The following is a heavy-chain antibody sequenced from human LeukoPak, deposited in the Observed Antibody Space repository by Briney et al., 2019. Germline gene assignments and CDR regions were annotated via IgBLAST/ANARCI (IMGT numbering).Heavy chain of an antibody. Sequence: SGTLSLTCAVSGGFISSSNWWSWVRQPPGKGVEWIGEIYHSGSTNYNPSLKSRVTISVDKSKNQFSLKLSSVTAADTAVYYCARGIQLWLRGPNFDYWGQGTLVTVSS. D-gene: IGHD5-18*01. CDR1: GGFISSSNW. J-gene: IGHJ4*02. CDR2: IYHSGST. CDR3: ARGIQLWLRGPNFDY. V-gene: IGHV4-4*02.